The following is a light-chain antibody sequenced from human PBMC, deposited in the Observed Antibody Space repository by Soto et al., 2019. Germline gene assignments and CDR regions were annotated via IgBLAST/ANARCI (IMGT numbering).Light chain of an antibody. V-gene: IGLV1-51*02. CDR2: ENN. CDR1: NSNVGNYD. J-gene: IGLJ2*01. Sequence: QSVLTQPPSVSAAPGQKVTISCSGSNSNVGNYDVSWYQQLPGTAPKILIYENNKRPSGIPDRFSGSKSGTSATLGITGLQTGDEADYYCGTWDSSLSAGVFGGGTKLTVL. CDR3: GTWDSSLSAGV.